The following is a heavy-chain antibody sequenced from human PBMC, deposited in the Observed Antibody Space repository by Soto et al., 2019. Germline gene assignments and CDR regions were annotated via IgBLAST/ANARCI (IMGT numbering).Heavy chain of an antibody. CDR1: GFTFSSYA. Sequence: QVQLVESGGGVVQPGRSLRLSCAASGFTFSSYAMHWVRQAPGKGLEWVAVISYDGSNKYYADSVKGRFTISRDNSKNTLYLQMNSLRAEDTAVYYCARMVNYYFDDWGQGTLVTVSS. J-gene: IGHJ4*02. CDR2: ISYDGSNK. V-gene: IGHV3-30-3*01. CDR3: ARMVNYYFDD. D-gene: IGHD1-1*01.